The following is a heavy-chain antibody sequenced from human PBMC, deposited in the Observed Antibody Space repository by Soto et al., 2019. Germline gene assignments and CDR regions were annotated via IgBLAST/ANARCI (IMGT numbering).Heavy chain of an antibody. CDR3: ATGGYCSGTRCYNFFDY. J-gene: IGHJ4*02. CDR1: GYSFTTYW. Sequence: GESLKISCQGSGYSFTTYWIGRVGQMPGKGLEWMGIIYPGDSGTRYSPSFQDQVTISADKSISTAYLQWSSLKASDTAIYYCATGGYCSGTRCYNFFDYWGQGTLVTVSS. CDR2: IYPGDSGT. V-gene: IGHV5-51*01. D-gene: IGHD2-2*02.